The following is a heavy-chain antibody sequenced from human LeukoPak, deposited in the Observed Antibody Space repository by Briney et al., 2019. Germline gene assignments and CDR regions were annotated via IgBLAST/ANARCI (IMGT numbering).Heavy chain of an antibody. V-gene: IGHV4-34*01. Sequence: SETLSLTCAVYGGSFSGYHWSWIRQPPGKGLEWIGTINHSGITNYNPSLKSRVTISVDTSKNQFFLKLSSVTAADTAVYYCARHGTRYYYYYMDVWGKGTTVTVSS. CDR2: INHSGIT. CDR1: GGSFSGYH. CDR3: ARHGTRYYYYYMDV. J-gene: IGHJ6*03.